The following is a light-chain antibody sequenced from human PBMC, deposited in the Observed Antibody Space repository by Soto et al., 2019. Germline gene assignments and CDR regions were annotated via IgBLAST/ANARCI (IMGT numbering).Light chain of an antibody. Sequence: DIQMTQSPSTLSASVGDRVTITFRASQSISSWLAWYQQKPGKAPKLLIYKASSLESGVPSRSSGSGSGTEFTLTISSLQPDDFATYYCQQYNSYPWTFGQGNKVEIK. CDR2: KAS. J-gene: IGKJ1*01. CDR3: QQYNSYPWT. V-gene: IGKV1-5*03. CDR1: QSISSW.